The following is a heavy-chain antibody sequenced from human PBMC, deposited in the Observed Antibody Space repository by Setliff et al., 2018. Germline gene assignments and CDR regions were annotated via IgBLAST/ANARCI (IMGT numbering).Heavy chain of an antibody. CDR3: ARNGRYYGSGRKWLDP. D-gene: IGHD3-10*01. CDR2: INHSGST. CDR1: GYSISSGYY. J-gene: IGHJ5*02. V-gene: IGHV4-38-2*01. Sequence: SETLSLTCAVSGYSISSGYYWSWIRQPPGKGLEWIGEINHSGSTNYNPSLKSRVTISVDTSKNQFSLKLSSVTAADTAVYYCARNGRYYGSGRKWLDPWGQGTLVTVSS.